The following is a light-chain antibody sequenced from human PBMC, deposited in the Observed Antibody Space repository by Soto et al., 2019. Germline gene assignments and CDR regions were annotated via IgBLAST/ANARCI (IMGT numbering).Light chain of an antibody. CDR1: SSDVGGYNY. CDR2: AVS. Sequence: QSVLTQPASVSGSPGQSITISCTGTSSDVGGYNYVSWYQQHPGKGPKLMIYAVSNRPSGVSNRFSGSTSGNTASLTISGLQAEDEADYYCSSYTSSSPVVFGGGSKLTVL. V-gene: IGLV2-14*01. CDR3: SSYTSSSPVV. J-gene: IGLJ2*01.